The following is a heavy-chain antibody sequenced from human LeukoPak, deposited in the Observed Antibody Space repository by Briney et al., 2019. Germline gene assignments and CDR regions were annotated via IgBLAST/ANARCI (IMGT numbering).Heavy chain of an antibody. CDR1: GFTFSSYG. D-gene: IGHD3-16*01. Sequence: GGSLRLSCAASGFTFSSYGMSWVRQAPGKGLEWVSVISDRGRKTDYAGSVKGRFTISRDNSKNTLYLQLNSLRVEDTAVYYCAKDLGYDYVWGEGNLYDCWGQGTLVTVSS. J-gene: IGHJ1*01. CDR2: ISDRGRKT. CDR3: AKDLGYDYVWGEGNLYDC. V-gene: IGHV3-23*01.